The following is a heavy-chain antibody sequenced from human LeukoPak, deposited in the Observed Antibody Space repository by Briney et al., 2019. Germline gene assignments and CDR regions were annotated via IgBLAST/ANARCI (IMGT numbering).Heavy chain of an antibody. CDR2: INHSGST. CDR1: GGSFSGYY. J-gene: IGHJ4*02. D-gene: IGHD1-14*01. V-gene: IGHV4-34*01. Sequence: SETLSLTCAVYGGSFSGYYWSWIRQPPGKGLEWIGEINHSGSTNYNPSLKSRVTISVDTSKNQFSLKLSSVTAADTAVYYCARAARNSGYDYWGQGTLVTVSS. CDR3: ARAARNSGYDY.